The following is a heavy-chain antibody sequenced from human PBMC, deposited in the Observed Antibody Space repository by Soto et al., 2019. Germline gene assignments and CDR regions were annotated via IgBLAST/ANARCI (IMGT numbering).Heavy chain of an antibody. J-gene: IGHJ4*02. Sequence: EVQLVEAGGGLVQPGGSLRLSCAASGFTFSTSWIHWVRQAPGKGLVWVSRINGDGGTINYADSVKGRFTISRDNAKNTVYLPMNSLSADDTAVYYCTRGGNYYFDYWGQGTLVTVSS. V-gene: IGHV3-74*01. CDR3: TRGGNYYFDY. D-gene: IGHD1-7*01. CDR1: GFTFSTSW. CDR2: INGDGGTI.